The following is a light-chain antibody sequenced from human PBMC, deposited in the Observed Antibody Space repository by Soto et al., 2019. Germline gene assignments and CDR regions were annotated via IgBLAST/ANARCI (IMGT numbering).Light chain of an antibody. CDR2: DVS. CDR1: SSDVGAYNF. J-gene: IGLJ1*01. V-gene: IGLV2-14*03. Sequence: QSALTQPASVSGSPGQSITISCTGTSSDVGAYNFVSWYRHHPGKAPKLMIYDVSYRPSGVSSRFSGSKSGNTASLTISGLQAEDEADYYCSSFTSGSTLFVFGSGTKVTVL. CDR3: SSFTSGSTLFV.